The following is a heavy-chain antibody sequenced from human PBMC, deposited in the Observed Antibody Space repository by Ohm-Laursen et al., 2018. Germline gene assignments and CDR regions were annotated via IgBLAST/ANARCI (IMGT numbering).Heavy chain of an antibody. CDR3: ASSFGVVISYFDY. J-gene: IGHJ4*02. CDR1: GGSISSGGYY. CDR2: IYYSGST. V-gene: IGHV4-31*03. D-gene: IGHD3-3*01. Sequence: TLSLTCTVSGGSISSGGYYWSWIRQHPGKGLEWIGYIYYSGSTYYNPSLKSRVSISVDTSKSQFSLKLSSVTAADTAVYYCASSFGVVISYFDYWGQGTLVTVSS.